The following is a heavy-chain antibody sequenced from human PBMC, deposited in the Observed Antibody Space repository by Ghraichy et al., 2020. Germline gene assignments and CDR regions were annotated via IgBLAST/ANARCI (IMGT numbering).Heavy chain of an antibody. V-gene: IGHV4-59*01. CDR3: ARAGVRGVTPHDAFDI. CDR1: GGSISSYY. J-gene: IGHJ3*02. D-gene: IGHD3-10*01. Sequence: LETLSLTCTVSGGSISSYYWSWIRQPPGKGLEWIGYIYYSGSTNYNPSLKSRVTISVDTSKNQFSLKLSSVTAADTAVYYCARAGVRGVTPHDAFDIWGQGTMVTVSS. CDR2: IYYSGST.